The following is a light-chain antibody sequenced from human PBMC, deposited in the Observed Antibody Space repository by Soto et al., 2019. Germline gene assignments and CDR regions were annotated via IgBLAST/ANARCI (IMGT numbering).Light chain of an antibody. Sequence: ILLTQSPGTLSLSPGERATLSCRASQSVSSTYLAWYQQKPGQAPRLLIYGASNRATGIPGRFSGSGSGTDFTLTISRLEPEDFAVYYGQQYASSSEYTFGQGTKLEIK. V-gene: IGKV3-20*01. CDR1: QSVSSTY. CDR2: GAS. CDR3: QQYASSSEYT. J-gene: IGKJ2*01.